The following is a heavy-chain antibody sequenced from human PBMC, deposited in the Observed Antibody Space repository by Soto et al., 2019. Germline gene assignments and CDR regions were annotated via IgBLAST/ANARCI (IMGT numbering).Heavy chain of an antibody. J-gene: IGHJ6*02. CDR1: GFTFTSSA. V-gene: IGHV1-58*01. CDR2: IVVGSGNT. CDR3: AAGQGGGATPSYYYYGMDV. Sequence: SVKVSCKASGFTFTSSAVQCVRQARGQRLEWIGWIVVGSGNTNYAQKFQGRVTITRDMSTSTAYMELSSLRSEDTAVYYCAAGQGGGATPSYYYYGMDVCGQGTTVTVSS. D-gene: IGHD1-26*01.